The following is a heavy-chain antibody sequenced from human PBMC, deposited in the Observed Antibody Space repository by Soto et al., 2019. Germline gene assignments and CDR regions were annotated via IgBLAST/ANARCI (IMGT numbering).Heavy chain of an antibody. CDR3: ARGNLGYPAEADY. D-gene: IGHD5-12*01. V-gene: IGHV4-34*01. CDR1: GGSFSGYY. Sequence: QVQLQQWGAGLLKPSETLSLTCAVYGGSFSGYYWSWIRQPPGKGLEWIGEINHSGSTNYNPSLKSRVTISVDTSKNQFSLKLSSVTAADTAVYYCARGNLGYPAEADYWGQGTLVTVSS. J-gene: IGHJ4*02. CDR2: INHSGST.